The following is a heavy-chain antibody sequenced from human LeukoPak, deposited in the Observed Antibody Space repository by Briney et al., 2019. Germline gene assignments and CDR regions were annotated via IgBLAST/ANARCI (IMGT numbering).Heavy chain of an antibody. CDR1: GYTFTSYY. CDR3: AREMGGVDYCSSTSCHDAFDI. D-gene: IGHD2-2*01. V-gene: IGHV1-2*02. CDR2: INPNSGGT. Sequence: ASVKVSCKASGYTFTSYYMHWVRQAPGQGLEWMGWINPNSGGTNYAQKFQGRVTMTRDTSISTAYMELSRLRSDDTAVYYCAREMGGVDYCSSTSCHDAFDIWGQGTMVTVSS. J-gene: IGHJ3*02.